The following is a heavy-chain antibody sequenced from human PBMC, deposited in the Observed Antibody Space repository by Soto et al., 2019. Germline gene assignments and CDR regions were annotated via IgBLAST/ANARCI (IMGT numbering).Heavy chain of an antibody. V-gene: IGHV4-31*03. Sequence: QVPLQESGPGLVKPSQTLSLTCTVSGGSINGGRYYWNWIRQHPGKGLEWIGYIYESGTTDYNPSIKSRVIISEDTSKNQFSLRLSSVTAADTAIYYCARDRGFGMDAWGQGTMVIVSS. CDR3: ARDRGFGMDA. CDR2: IYESGTT. J-gene: IGHJ6*02. CDR1: GGSINGGRYY.